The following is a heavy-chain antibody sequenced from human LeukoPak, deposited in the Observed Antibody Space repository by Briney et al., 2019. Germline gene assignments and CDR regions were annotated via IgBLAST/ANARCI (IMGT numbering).Heavy chain of an antibody. J-gene: IGHJ6*03. V-gene: IGHV4-59*11. CDR3: AREFRYSSPGYYYYYMDV. CDR1: GGSISSHY. D-gene: IGHD6-13*01. Sequence: PSETLSLTCTVSGGSISSHYWSWIRQPPGKGLEWIGYIYYSGSTNYNPSLKSRVTISVDTSKNQFSLKLSSVTAADTAVYYCAREFRYSSPGYYYYYMDVWGKGTTVTVSS. CDR2: IYYSGST.